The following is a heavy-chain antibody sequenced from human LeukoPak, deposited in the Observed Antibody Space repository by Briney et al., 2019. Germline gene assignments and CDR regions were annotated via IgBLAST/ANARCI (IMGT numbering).Heavy chain of an antibody. CDR2: ITYDGSSE. Sequence: GGSLRLSCAASGFTFSNYGMHWVREAPGKGLEWVATITYDGSSEYYADSVKDRFTVSRDNSKNTLYLQMSSLKTEDTAVYYCAKRGDGGHKSLEYWGQGTLVIVSS. V-gene: IGHV3-30*18. CDR3: AKRGDGGHKSLEY. CDR1: GFTFSNYG. J-gene: IGHJ4*02. D-gene: IGHD3-16*01.